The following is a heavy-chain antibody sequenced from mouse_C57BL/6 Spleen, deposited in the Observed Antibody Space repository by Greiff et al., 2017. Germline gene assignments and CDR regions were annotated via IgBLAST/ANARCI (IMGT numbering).Heavy chain of an antibody. Sequence: QVQLQQPGAELVKPGASVKMSCKASGYTFTSYWITWVKQRPGQGLEWIGDIYPGSGSTNYNEKFKSKATLTVDTSSSTAYMQLSSLTSDDSAVYYCAREGEAQATEFAYWGQETLVTVSA. CDR1: GYTFTSYW. CDR3: AREGEAQATEFAY. D-gene: IGHD3-2*02. CDR2: IYPGSGST. V-gene: IGHV1-55*01. J-gene: IGHJ3*01.